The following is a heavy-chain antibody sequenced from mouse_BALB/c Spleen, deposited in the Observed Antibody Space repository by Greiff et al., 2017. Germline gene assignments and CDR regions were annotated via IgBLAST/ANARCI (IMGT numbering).Heavy chain of an antibody. CDR3: ARDIKYGNYHYYAMDY. CDR1: GFTFTDYY. Sequence: EVKVVESGGGLVQPGGSLRLSCATSGFTFTDYYMSWVRQPPGKALEWLGFIRNKANGYTTEYSASVKGRFTISRDNSQSILYLQMNTLRAEDSATYYCARDIKYGNYHYYAMDYWGQGTSVTVSS. D-gene: IGHD2-10*02. CDR2: IRNKANGYTT. J-gene: IGHJ4*01. V-gene: IGHV7-3*02.